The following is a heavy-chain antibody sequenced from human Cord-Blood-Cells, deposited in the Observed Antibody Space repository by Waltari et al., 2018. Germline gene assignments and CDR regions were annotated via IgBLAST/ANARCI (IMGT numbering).Heavy chain of an antibody. J-gene: IGHJ4*02. D-gene: IGHD7-27*01. CDR2: IKQDGSEK. CDR3: ARDGRGDRFDY. Sequence: EVQLVESGGGLVQPGGSLRLSCAASGFTFSSHWMSWVRQAPGKGLEWVANIKQDGSEKYYVDSVKGRFTISRDNAKNSLYLQMNSLRAEDTAVYYCARDGRGDRFDYWGQGTLVTVSS. V-gene: IGHV3-7*01. CDR1: GFTFSSHW.